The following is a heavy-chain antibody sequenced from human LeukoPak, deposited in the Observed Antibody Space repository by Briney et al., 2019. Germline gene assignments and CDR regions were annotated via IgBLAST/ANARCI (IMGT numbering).Heavy chain of an antibody. CDR2: INPNSGGT. V-gene: IGHV1-2*02. D-gene: IGHD3-22*01. CDR1: GNTFTAYY. CDR3: ARAGYYATSGPDY. J-gene: IGHJ4*02. Sequence: ASVKVSCKASGNTFTAYYMYWVRQAPGQGPEWMGWINPNSGGTKSAQKFQGRVTMTRDTSISTAYMELSRLISDDTAVYYCARAGYYATSGPDYWGQGTLVTVSS.